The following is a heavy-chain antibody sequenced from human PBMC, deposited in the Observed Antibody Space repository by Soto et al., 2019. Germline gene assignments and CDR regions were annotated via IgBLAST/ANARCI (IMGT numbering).Heavy chain of an antibody. CDR2: IYYSGST. V-gene: IGHV4-59*08. J-gene: IGHJ6*03. CDR3: ARRYYDILTGYYYYYMDV. CDR1: GGSISSYY. D-gene: IGHD3-9*01. Sequence: PSETLSLTCTVSGGSISSYYWSWIRQPPGKGLELIGYIYYSGSTNYNPSFKSRVTISVDTSKILFSLKLSSVTAADTAVYYCARRYYDILTGYYYYYMDVWGKGTTVTVS.